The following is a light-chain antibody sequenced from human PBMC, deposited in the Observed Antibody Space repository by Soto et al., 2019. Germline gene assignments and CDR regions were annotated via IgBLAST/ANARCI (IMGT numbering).Light chain of an antibody. Sequence: SYELTQPPSVSVSPGQTARITCSGDALPKQYAYWYQQKPGQAPVLVMYKDSERPSGIPERFSGSTSGTTVTLTISGVRAEDEADYYCQSADSSGTFSYVFGTGTQLTVL. CDR2: KDS. J-gene: IGLJ1*01. V-gene: IGLV3-25*03. CDR1: ALPKQY. CDR3: QSADSSGTFSYV.